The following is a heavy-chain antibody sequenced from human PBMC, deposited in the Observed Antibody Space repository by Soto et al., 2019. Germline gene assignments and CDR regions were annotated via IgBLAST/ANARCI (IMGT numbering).Heavy chain of an antibody. CDR1: GYTFTSYY. CDR2: INPSGGST. D-gene: IGHD2-2*01. J-gene: IGHJ3*02. CDR3: ARDWSDIVVVPAAEVAFDI. Sequence: ASVKVSCKASGYTFTSYYMHWVLQAPGQGLEWMGIINPSGGSTSYAQKFQGRVTMTRDTSTSTVYMELSSLRSEDTAVYYCARDWSDIVVVPAAEVAFDIWGQGTMVTVSS. V-gene: IGHV1-46*03.